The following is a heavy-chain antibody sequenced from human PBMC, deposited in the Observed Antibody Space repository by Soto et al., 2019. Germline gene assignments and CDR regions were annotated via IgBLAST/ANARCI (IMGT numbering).Heavy chain of an antibody. CDR2: MITYNAKT. CDR3: ASVSSGGYGPEDLDL. D-gene: IGHD6-19*01. Sequence: IQLVQSGGEVKKPGASVKFSCKASGYSFTTHRITWVRQAPGHGLEWMGWMITYNAKTNYTQHLQGRVTLTRHTSTNTAYIELRSLRSDDTVVYLCASVSSGGYGPEDLDLWGRGTLVTVSS. J-gene: IGHJ2*01. V-gene: IGHV1-18*01. CDR1: GYSFTTHR.